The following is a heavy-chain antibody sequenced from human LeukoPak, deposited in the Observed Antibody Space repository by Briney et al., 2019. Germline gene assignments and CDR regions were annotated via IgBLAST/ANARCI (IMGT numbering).Heavy chain of an antibody. CDR2: IYYSGST. CDR1: GGSISSYY. V-gene: IGHV4-59*01. Sequence: SETLSLTCTVSGGSISSYYWSWIRQPPGKGLEWIGYIYYSGSTNYNPSLKSRVTISVDTSKNQFSLKLSSVTAADTAVYYCARATLRIAAAGTGPPYFDLWGRGTLVTVSS. CDR3: ARATLRIAAAGTGPPYFDL. J-gene: IGHJ2*01. D-gene: IGHD6-13*01.